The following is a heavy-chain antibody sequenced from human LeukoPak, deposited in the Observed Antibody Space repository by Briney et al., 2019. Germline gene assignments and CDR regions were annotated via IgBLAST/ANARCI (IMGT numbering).Heavy chain of an antibody. CDR2: ISSSGSTI. V-gene: IGHV3-11*01. CDR3: ARNPADTATTEDYYYYYYMDV. J-gene: IGHJ6*03. CDR1: GFTFSDYY. D-gene: IGHD5-18*01. Sequence: KPGGSLRLSCAASGFTFSDYYMSWIRQAPGKGLEWVSYISSSGSTIYYADSVKGRFTISRDNAKNSLYLQMNSLRAEDTAVYYCARNPADTATTEDYYYYYYMDVWGKGTTVTISS.